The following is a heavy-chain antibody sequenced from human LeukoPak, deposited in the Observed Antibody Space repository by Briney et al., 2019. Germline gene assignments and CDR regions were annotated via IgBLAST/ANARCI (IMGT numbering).Heavy chain of an antibody. CDR1: GYTFTNNG. D-gene: IGHD2-15*01. J-gene: IGHJ4*01. CDR3: ARTVGGYSDVHFDY. CDR2: ISPYNGDG. Sequence: ASVKVSCKTSGYTFTNNGISWVRQAPGQGLEWMGWISPYNGDGNYAQKFQGRVTLTTETSTSTAYMELRGLTSDDTAVYFCARTVGGYSDVHFDYWGHGTLVTVSS. V-gene: IGHV1-18*01.